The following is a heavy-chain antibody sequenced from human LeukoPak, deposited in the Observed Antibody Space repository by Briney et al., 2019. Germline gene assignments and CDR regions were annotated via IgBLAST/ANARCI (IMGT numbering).Heavy chain of an antibody. J-gene: IGHJ4*02. CDR3: TTEYYDFWSGSYFDY. CDR1: GFTFSNAW. V-gene: IGHV3-15*01. CDR2: IKSKTDGGTT. Sequence: PGGSLRLSCAASGFTFSNAWMSWVRQAPGKGLEWVGRIKSKTDGGTTDYAAPVKGRFTISRDDSKNTLYLQMNSLKTEDTAVYYCTTEYYDFWSGSYFDYWGQGTLVTVSS. D-gene: IGHD3-3*01.